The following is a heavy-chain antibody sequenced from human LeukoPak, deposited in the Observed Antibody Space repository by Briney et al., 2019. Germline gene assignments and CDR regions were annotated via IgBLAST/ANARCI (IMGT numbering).Heavy chain of an antibody. CDR3: ARVGWERDY. V-gene: IGHV3-23*01. J-gene: IGHJ4*02. D-gene: IGHD1-26*01. CDR2: ISGSGGST. CDR1: GFTFSSYA. Sequence: GGSLRLSCAASGFTFSSYAMSWVRQAPGKGLEWVSAISGSGGSTYYADSVKGRFTISRDNAKNSLYLQMNSLRDEDTAVYYCARVGWERDYWGQGTLVTVSS.